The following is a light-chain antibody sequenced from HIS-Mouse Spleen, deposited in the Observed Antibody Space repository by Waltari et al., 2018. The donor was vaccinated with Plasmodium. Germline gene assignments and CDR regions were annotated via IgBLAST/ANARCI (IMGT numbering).Light chain of an antibody. Sequence: QSALTQPPSASGSPGQSVTISCTGTSSDVGGYNYVSRYQQHPGKAPKLMIYEVSQRPSVVPDRFSGSKSGNTASLTVSVLQAEDEADYYCSSYAGSNNYVFGTGTKVTVL. V-gene: IGLV2-8*01. CDR2: EVS. J-gene: IGLJ1*01. CDR3: SSYAGSNNYV. CDR1: SSDVGGYNY.